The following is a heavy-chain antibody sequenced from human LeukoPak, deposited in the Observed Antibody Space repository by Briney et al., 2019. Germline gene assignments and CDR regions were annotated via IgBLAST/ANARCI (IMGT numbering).Heavy chain of an antibody. CDR2: IYYSGST. CDR1: GGSISSYY. V-gene: IGHV4-59*08. CDR3: GKHSGGFLAPFDY. D-gene: IGHD3-3*01. Sequence: PSETLSLTCTVSGGSISSYYWSWIRQPPGKGLEWIGYIYYSGSTNYNPSLKSRVTISVDTSKNQFSLKLSPVTAADTAVYSFGKHSGGFLAPFDYWGQEPLVPVP. J-gene: IGHJ4*02.